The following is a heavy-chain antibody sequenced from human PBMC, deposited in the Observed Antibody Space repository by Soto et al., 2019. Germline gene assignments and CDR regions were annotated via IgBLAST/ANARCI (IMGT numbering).Heavy chain of an antibody. Sequence: EVQLVESGGGLVQPGGSLRLSCAASGFTFAIYSFNWVRQAPGKGLEWVASIDSSRRVIYYADSVKGRFTISRDNAKNSLYLQMNSLRDEDTAVYYCARESVSCSGRRCHGLGFDPWCQGTLVTVSS. V-gene: IGHV3-48*02. J-gene: IGHJ5*02. CDR3: ARESVSCSGRRCHGLGFDP. CDR1: GFTFAIYS. D-gene: IGHD2-15*01. CDR2: IDSSRRVI.